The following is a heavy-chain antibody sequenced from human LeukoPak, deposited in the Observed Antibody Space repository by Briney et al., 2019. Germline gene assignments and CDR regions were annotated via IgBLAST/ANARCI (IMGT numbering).Heavy chain of an antibody. V-gene: IGHV1-69*01. CDR2: IIPIFGTA. J-gene: IGHJ4*02. D-gene: IGHD2-2*01. CDR3: ASQQLGYCSSTSCYLDY. CDR1: GGTFSSYA. Sequence: ASVKVSCKASGGTFSSYAISWVRQAPGQGLEWMGGIIPIFGTANYAQKFQGRVTITADESTSTAYMELSSLRSEDTAVYYCASQQLGYCSSTSCYLDYWGQGTLVTVSS.